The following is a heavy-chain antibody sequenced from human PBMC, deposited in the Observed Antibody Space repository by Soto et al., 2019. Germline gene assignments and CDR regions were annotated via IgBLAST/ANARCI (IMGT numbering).Heavy chain of an antibody. V-gene: IGHV3-30-3*01. CDR1: GFSFSRYA. D-gene: IGHD2-8*01. CDR3: ARSRNGAVADSINF. Sequence: GGSLRLSCAASGFSFSRYAMHWVRQAPGEGLEWVAVISRDGSSKYYGDSVKGRFTVSRDNSNNTLFLSMTSLRPDDTGVFYCARSRNGAVADSINFRGQGTLVTVSS. J-gene: IGHJ4*02. CDR2: ISRDGSSK.